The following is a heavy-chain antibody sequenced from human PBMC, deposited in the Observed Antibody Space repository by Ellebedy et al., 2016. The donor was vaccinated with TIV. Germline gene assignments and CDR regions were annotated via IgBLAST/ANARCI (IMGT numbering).Heavy chain of an antibody. CDR3: ASRRPTSYSSGYYY. CDR1: GFTFSSNW. V-gene: IGHV3-74*01. J-gene: IGHJ4*02. D-gene: IGHD3-22*01. Sequence: GGSLRFSCVASGFTFSSNWMHWVRRGPGKGLVWVSRINSDGSSTSYADSVKGRFTISRDNAKNTLYLQMNSLRAEDTAVYYCASRRPTSYSSGYYYWGQGTLVTVSS. CDR2: INSDGSST.